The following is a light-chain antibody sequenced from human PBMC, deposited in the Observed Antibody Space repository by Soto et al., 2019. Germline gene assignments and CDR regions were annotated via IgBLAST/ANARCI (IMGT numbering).Light chain of an antibody. V-gene: IGKV3-11*01. CDR1: QSVSSY. J-gene: IGKJ2*01. CDR3: QQRTSWPPKYT. CDR2: DAS. Sequence: EIVLTQSPATLSLSPGERATLSCRASQSVSSYLAWYQQKPGQAPRLLIHDASNRATGIPARFSGSGSGTDFTLTISSLEPEDFAVYFCQQRTSWPPKYTFGRGTKLEIK.